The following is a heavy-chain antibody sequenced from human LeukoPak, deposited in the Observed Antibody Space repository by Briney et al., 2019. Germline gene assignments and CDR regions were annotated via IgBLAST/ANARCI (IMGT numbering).Heavy chain of an antibody. V-gene: IGHV3-11*01. D-gene: IGHD2-15*01. CDR2: ISNSGSTI. CDR1: GFTSSDYY. Sequence: GGSLRLSCAASGFTSSDYYMSWIRQAPGKGLEWVSFISNSGSTIYYADSVKGRFTISRDNAKNSLYLQMNSLRAEDTAVYYCARARWVAATKYYFDYWGQGTLVTVSS. CDR3: ARARWVAATKYYFDY. J-gene: IGHJ4*02.